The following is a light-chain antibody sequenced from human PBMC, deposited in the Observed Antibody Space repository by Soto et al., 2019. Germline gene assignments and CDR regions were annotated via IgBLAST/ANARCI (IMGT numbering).Light chain of an antibody. CDR3: YSYAGSYIYYV. V-gene: IGLV2-23*02. CDR1: SSDVGNYNL. CDR2: EVN. J-gene: IGLJ1*01. Sequence: QSVLPQPASVSGSPGQAIAISCTGTSSDVGNYNLVSWYQQHPGKAPRLMIFEVNKRPSGVSDRFSGSKSGNTASLTISGLQADDEADYYCYSYAGSYIYYVFGAGTKVNVL.